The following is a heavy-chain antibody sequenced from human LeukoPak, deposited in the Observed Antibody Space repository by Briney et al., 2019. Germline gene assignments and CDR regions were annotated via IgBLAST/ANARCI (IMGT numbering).Heavy chain of an antibody. V-gene: IGHV3-74*01. CDR3: ARESGYHGSGFDP. D-gene: IGHD3-10*01. CDR2: IKSDGSST. CDR1: GLTFSSYW. J-gene: IGHJ5*02. Sequence: GGSLRLSCAASGLTFSSYWMHWVRQGPGKGLVWVSRIKSDGSSTSYADSVKGRFTISRDNAKNTLYLQMNSLRDEDTAVYYCARESGYHGSGFDPWGQGTLVTVSS.